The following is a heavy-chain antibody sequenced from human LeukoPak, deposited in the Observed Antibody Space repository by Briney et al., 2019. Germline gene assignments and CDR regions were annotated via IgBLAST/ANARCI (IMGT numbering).Heavy chain of an antibody. CDR3: ARVAGHCSGGSCYLYYFDY. J-gene: IGHJ4*02. Sequence: GESLKISCKGSGYSFTSYWIGWVRQMPGKGLEWMGITYPGDSDTRYSPSFQGQVTISADKSISTAYLQWSSLKASDTAMYYCARVAGHCSGGSCYLYYFDYWGQGTLVTVSS. CDR2: TYPGDSDT. CDR1: GYSFTSYW. D-gene: IGHD2-15*01. V-gene: IGHV5-51*01.